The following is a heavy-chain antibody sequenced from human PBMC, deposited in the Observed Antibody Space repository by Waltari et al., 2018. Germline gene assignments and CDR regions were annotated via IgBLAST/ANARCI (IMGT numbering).Heavy chain of an antibody. CDR2: IRHTGTT. D-gene: IGHD4-17*01. CDR3: ARALEVGDYLY. V-gene: IGHV4-38-2*01. J-gene: IGHJ4*02. Sequence: QVQLQESGPGLVTPSETLSLTCAVPGYSISRGYYWGWIRQPPGKGPEWIGNIRHTGTTYYNPSLKSRVTISLDTSKNRFSLNLRSVTAADTAVYYCARALEVGDYLYWGQGTLVTVSS. CDR1: GYSISRGYY.